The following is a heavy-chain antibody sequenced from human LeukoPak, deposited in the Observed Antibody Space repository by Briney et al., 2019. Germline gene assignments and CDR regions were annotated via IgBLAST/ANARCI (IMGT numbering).Heavy chain of an antibody. Sequence: ASVKVSCKASGYTFTGYYMHWVRQAPGQGLEWMGWINPNSGGTNYAQKFQGRVTMTRDTSISTAYMELSRLRSADTAVYYCARSCSSTSCPFDYWGQGTLVTVSS. V-gene: IGHV1-2*02. J-gene: IGHJ4*02. D-gene: IGHD2-2*01. CDR2: INPNSGGT. CDR3: ARSCSSTSCPFDY. CDR1: GYTFTGYY.